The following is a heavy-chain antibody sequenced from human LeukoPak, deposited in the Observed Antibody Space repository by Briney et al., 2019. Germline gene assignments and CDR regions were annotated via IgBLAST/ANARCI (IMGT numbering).Heavy chain of an antibody. CDR2: ISGSGGST. V-gene: IGHV3-23*01. CDR1: GFTFSSYA. Sequence: GGSLRLSCAASGFTFSSYAMSWVRQAPGKGLEWVSAISGSGGSTYYADSVKGRFTISRDNSKNTLYLQMNSLRAEDTAVYYCATVRGRDSSGRRDYFDYWGQGTLVTVSS. J-gene: IGHJ4*02. D-gene: IGHD3-22*01. CDR3: ATVRGRDSSGRRDYFDY.